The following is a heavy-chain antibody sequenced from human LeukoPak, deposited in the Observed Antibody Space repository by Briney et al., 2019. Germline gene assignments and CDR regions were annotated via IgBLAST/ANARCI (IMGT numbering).Heavy chain of an antibody. V-gene: IGHV3-48*01. D-gene: IGHD3-3*01. CDR3: AREVDYDFWSGYLY. CDR1: GFTFSSYS. Sequence: GGSLRLSCAASGFTFSSYSMNWVRQAPGKGLEWVSYISSSSSTIYYADSVKGRFTISRDNAKNSLYLQMNSLRAEDTAVYYCAREVDYDFWSGYLYWGQGTLVTVSS. CDR2: ISSSSSTI. J-gene: IGHJ4*02.